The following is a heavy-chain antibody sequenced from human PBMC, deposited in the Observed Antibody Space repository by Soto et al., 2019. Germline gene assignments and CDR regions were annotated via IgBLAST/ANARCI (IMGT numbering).Heavy chain of an antibody. CDR2: IYYSGST. CDR3: ARVQWEPTRRFLDY. CDR1: GGSVSSGSYY. Sequence: QVQLQESGPGLVKPSETLSLTCTVSGGSVSSGSYYWSWIRQPPGKGLEWIGYIYYSGSTNYNPSLKGRGTLSVARSKNQFSLKMSPVTAAHTAVCDCARVQWEPTRRFLDYWGQGTLDTVSS. V-gene: IGHV4-61*01. J-gene: IGHJ4*02. D-gene: IGHD1-26*01.